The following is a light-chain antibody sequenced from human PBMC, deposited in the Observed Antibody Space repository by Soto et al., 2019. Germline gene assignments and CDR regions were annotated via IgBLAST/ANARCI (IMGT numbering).Light chain of an antibody. CDR3: EAWDDSLNGWV. V-gene: IGLV1-36*01. Sequence: QSVLTQPPSVSEAPRQRATISCSGSRSNVGDNAVNWYQQFPGKAPKLLIYYDDLLTSGVSDRFSGSKSGTSASLAISGLQSEDEGDYYCEAWDDSLNGWVFGGGTQLTVL. J-gene: IGLJ3*02. CDR1: RSNVGDNA. CDR2: YDD.